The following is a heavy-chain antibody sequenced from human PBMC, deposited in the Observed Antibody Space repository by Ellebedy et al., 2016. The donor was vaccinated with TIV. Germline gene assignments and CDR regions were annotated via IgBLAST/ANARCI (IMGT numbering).Heavy chain of an antibody. J-gene: IGHJ4*02. Sequence: GESLKISCAVSGFTFSDYGIHWVRQAPGKGLEWVAFIRLDGNKKYFANSVKGRFAISRATSKNTLYLQMHNVTAEDTALYFCATETAGFSRRALDCWGPGTLVTVSS. CDR1: GFTFSDYG. CDR3: ATETAGFSRRALDC. D-gene: IGHD1-14*01. V-gene: IGHV3-30*02. CDR2: IRLDGNKK.